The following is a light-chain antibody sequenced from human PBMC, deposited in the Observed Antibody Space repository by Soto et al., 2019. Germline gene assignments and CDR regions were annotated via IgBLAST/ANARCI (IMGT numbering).Light chain of an antibody. CDR1: QTVINSY. CDR2: AVS. J-gene: IGKJ1*01. V-gene: IGKV3-20*01. Sequence: EIVLTQSPGTLSLSPGERATLSCRSSQTVINSYLAWYQQQPGQAPRLLIYAVSRRATGIPDRFSGSGSGTDSTLAISRLESEHFAVYYCQHYGVSPTFGPGTKVEIK. CDR3: QHYGVSPT.